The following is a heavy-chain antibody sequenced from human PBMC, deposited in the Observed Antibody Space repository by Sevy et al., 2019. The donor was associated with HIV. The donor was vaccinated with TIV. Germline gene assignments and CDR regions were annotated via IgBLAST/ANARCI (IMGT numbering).Heavy chain of an antibody. CDR2: ISSSSSYI. V-gene: IGHV3-21*01. J-gene: IGHJ4*02. D-gene: IGHD3-3*01. CDR3: ARDKSGYSGNDY. CDR1: GFTLSSYS. Sequence: GGSLRLSCAASGFTLSSYSMNWVRQAPGKGLEWVSSISSSSSYIYYADSVKGRFTISRDNAKNSLYLQMNSLRAEDTAVYYCARDKSGYSGNDYWGQGTLVTVSS.